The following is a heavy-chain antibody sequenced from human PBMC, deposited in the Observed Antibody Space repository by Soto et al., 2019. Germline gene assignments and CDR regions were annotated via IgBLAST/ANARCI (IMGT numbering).Heavy chain of an antibody. CDR1: GYTFTHYA. CDR3: ARQGDSRILRDTFDI. Sequence: VQLVQSGAEVKQPGASVKVSCKSSGYTFTHYAMHWVRQAPGQGLEWLGWINTDNGNTAFSQKFQGRVSITMDTSASTAYVDLSSLISEDTAVYYCARQGDSRILRDTFDIWGQGTLVTVAS. CDR2: INTDNGNT. V-gene: IGHV1-3*04. J-gene: IGHJ3*02. D-gene: IGHD2-8*01.